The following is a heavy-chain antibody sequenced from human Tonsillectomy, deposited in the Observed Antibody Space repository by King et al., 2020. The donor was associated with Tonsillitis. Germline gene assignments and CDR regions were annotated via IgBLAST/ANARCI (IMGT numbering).Heavy chain of an antibody. CDR3: ARGGEDYSDSSEADAFDI. Sequence: VQLVESGGGLVKPGGSLRLSCAASGFTFSDYCMNWIRQAPGKGLEWVSYISGSGSTIYYADSVKGRFTISRDNAKNSLYLQMNSLRAEDTAVYYCARGGEDYSDSSEADAFDIWGQGTMVTVSS. CDR1: GFTFSDYC. D-gene: IGHD3-22*01. CDR2: ISGSGSTI. V-gene: IGHV3-11*01. J-gene: IGHJ3*02.